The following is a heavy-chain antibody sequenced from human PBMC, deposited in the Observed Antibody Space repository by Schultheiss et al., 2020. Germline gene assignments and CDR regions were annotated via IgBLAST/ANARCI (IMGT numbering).Heavy chain of an antibody. D-gene: IGHD3-16*02. Sequence: GGSLRLSCAASGFTISTYSMNWVRQAPGKGLEWVAVISYDGSNKYYADSVKGRFTISRDNAKNSLYLQMNSLRAEDTAVYYCAKDITFGGVIVGTFDYWGQGTLVTVSS. J-gene: IGHJ4*02. V-gene: IGHV3-30*18. CDR1: GFTISTYS. CDR3: AKDITFGGVIVGTFDY. CDR2: ISYDGSNK.